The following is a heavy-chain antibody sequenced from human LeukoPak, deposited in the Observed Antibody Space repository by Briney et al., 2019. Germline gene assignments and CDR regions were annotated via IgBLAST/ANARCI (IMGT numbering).Heavy chain of an antibody. CDR2: INESGDT. CDR3: ATRRALTTAIRKTLRGFDS. Sequence: SETLSLTCGVYGGSFTGYFWSWIRQPPGKELQWIGEINESGDTKYNPSLKSRVTISVDTSKNQFSLKMRSVTAADTAQYYCATRRALTTAIRKTLRGFDSWGQGTLVSVSS. V-gene: IGHV4-34*01. D-gene: IGHD4-17*01. J-gene: IGHJ4*02. CDR1: GGSFTGYF.